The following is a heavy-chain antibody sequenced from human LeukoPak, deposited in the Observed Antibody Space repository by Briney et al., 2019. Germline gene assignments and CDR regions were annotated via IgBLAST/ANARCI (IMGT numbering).Heavy chain of an antibody. Sequence: GGSLRLSCAASGFTFSSYGMHWVRQAPGKGLEWVAFIRYDGSNKYYADSVKGRFTISRDNSKNTLYLQMNSLRAEDTAVYYCAKDHSSSWYNYYYYYMGVWGKGTTVTVSS. CDR2: IRYDGSNK. CDR1: GFTFSSYG. D-gene: IGHD6-13*01. CDR3: AKDHSSSWYNYYYYYMGV. V-gene: IGHV3-30*02. J-gene: IGHJ6*03.